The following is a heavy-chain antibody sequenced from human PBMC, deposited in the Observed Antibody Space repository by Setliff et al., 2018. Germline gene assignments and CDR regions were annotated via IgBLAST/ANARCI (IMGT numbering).Heavy chain of an antibody. CDR2: INHSGST. D-gene: IGHD6-6*01. CDR1: GRSFTYYY. CDR3: ARGRNIEARLLDS. Sequence: ASETLSLTCAASGRSFTYYYWTGIRQPPGKGLEWIGEINHSGSTNYNPSLKSRVTISIDTSKNQFSLNLRSVTAADTAVYYCARGRNIEARLLDSWGQGNLVTVSS. V-gene: IGHV4-34*01. J-gene: IGHJ4*02.